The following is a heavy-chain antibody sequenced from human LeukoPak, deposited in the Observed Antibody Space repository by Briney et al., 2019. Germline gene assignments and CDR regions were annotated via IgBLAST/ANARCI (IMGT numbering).Heavy chain of an antibody. CDR3: VRVGSVAGSDYLDY. Sequence: GSLRLSCAVSGFTFSDHFLDWVRQAPGKGLEWVGRSRNKAKSYTTEYAASVKGRFTISRDDSKNALYLQMNSLKTEDTAVYYCVRVGSVAGSDYLDYWGQGTLVTVSS. J-gene: IGHJ4*02. CDR1: GFTFSDHF. CDR2: SRNKAKSYTT. D-gene: IGHD6-19*01. V-gene: IGHV3-72*01.